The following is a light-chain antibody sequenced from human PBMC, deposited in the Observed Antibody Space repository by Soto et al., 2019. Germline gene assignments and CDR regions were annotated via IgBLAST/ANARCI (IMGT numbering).Light chain of an antibody. J-gene: IGKJ3*01. V-gene: IGKV3-20*01. CDR3: QQYGRSPGLFT. CDR2: GAS. CDR1: HSVSSTY. Sequence: ETVLTQSPDTLSLSPGERATLSCRASHSVSSTYLAWYQQKPGQAPRLLIYGASSRATGIPDRFSGSGSGTDFTLTISRLEPKDFAVYYCQQYGRSPGLFTFGPGTKVDIK.